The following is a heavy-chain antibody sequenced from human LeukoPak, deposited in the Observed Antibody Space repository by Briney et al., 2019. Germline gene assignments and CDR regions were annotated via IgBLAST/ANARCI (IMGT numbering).Heavy chain of an antibody. V-gene: IGHV5-51*01. D-gene: IGHD3-10*01. CDR3: ARGDGSYYFDY. CDR2: IYPADSDT. Sequence: GESLKISCQGSGYSFTSYWIGWVRQMPGRGLGWMGIIYPADSDTRYSPSFQGQVTISADKSINTAYLQWSSLKASDTAIYYCARGDGSYYFDYWGQGTLVTVSS. CDR1: GYSFTSYW. J-gene: IGHJ4*02.